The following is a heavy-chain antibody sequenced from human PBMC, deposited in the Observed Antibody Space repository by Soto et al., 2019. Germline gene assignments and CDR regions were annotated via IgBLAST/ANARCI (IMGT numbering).Heavy chain of an antibody. CDR1: GFIVNNIF. CDR3: ARDILGGSYDFSH. CDR2: ISSDDNT. V-gene: IGHV3-66*01. Sequence: EVQLMESGGGLVQPGGSLRLSCAASGFIVNNIFMTWVRQAPGKGLEWLSTISSDDNTYYAYSVKGRVTISSDSSKNTRYLQMNSLRAEDTAVYHCARDILGGSYDFSHGGQGTLVTVSS. J-gene: IGHJ1*01. D-gene: IGHD3-3*01.